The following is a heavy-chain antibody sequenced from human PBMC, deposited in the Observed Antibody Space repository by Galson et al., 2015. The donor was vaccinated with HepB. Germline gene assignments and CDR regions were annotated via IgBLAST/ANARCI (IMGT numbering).Heavy chain of an antibody. CDR3: AREYYDFWNGYGHNWLDS. CDR1: GFTFRSFI. CDR2: VSDDGNSR. V-gene: IGHV3-30*03. Sequence: SLRLSCAASGFTFRSFIMHWVRQAPGKGLEWVAVVSDDGNSRYYVESVKGRFTVSRDNSKNTLFLQMNSLRPEDTAVYFCAREYYDFWNGYGHNWLDSWGQGSLVIVSS. D-gene: IGHD3-3*01. J-gene: IGHJ5*01.